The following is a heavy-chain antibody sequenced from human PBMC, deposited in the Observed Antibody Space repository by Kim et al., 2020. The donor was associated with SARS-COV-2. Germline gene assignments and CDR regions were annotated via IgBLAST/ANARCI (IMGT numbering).Heavy chain of an antibody. Sequence: YPGSVKGRFTISRENAKNSLYLQMNSLRAGDTAVYYCARVNYDSSGYYDYWGQGTLVTVSS. CDR3: ARVNYDSSGYYDY. V-gene: IGHV3-13*01. J-gene: IGHJ4*02. D-gene: IGHD3-22*01.